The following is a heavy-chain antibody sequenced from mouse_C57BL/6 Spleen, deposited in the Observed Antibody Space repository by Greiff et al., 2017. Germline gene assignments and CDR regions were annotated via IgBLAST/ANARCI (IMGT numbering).Heavy chain of an antibody. J-gene: IGHJ2*01. CDR2: IDPSDSET. D-gene: IGHD2-3*01. Sequence: VQLQQPGAELVRPGSSVKLSCKASGYTFTSYWMHWVKQRPIQGLEWIGNIDPSDSETHYNQKFKDKATLTVDKSSSTAYMQLSSLTSEDSAVYYCAREDGRRYCDYWGQGTTRTVSS. CDR1: GYTFTSYW. CDR3: AREDGRRYCDY. V-gene: IGHV1-52*01.